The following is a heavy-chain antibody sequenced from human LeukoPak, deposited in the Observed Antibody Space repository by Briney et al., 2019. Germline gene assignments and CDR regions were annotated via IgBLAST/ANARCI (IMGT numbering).Heavy chain of an antibody. CDR2: IYYSGST. CDR3: ARVYRMATIYRFDP. D-gene: IGHD5-24*01. J-gene: IGHJ5*02. V-gene: IGHV4-59*01. CDR1: GGSISSYY. Sequence: PSETLPLTCTVSGGSISSYYWSWIRQPPGKGLEWIGYIYYSGSTNYNPSLKSRVTISVDTSKNQFSLKLSSVTAADTAVYYCARVYRMATIYRFDPWGQGTLVTVSS.